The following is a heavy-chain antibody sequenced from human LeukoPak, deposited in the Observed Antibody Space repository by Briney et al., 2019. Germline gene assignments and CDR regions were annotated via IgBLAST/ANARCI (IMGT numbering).Heavy chain of an antibody. CDR1: GYSISSGYY. V-gene: IGHV4-38-2*01. CDR2: IYHSGST. CDR3: AGYVVVIDY. D-gene: IGHD2-21*01. J-gene: IGHJ4*02. Sequence: PSETLSLTCAVSGYSISSGYYWGWIRQPPGKGLEWIGSIYHSGSTYYNPSLKSRVTISVDTSKNQFSLKLSSVTAADTAVYYCAGYVVVIDYWGQGTLATVSS.